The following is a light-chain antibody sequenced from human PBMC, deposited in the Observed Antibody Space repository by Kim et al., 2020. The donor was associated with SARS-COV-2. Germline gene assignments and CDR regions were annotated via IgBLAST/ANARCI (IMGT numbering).Light chain of an antibody. CDR3: QQYGTSPLT. Sequence: LSPGERATLYCRASQSVSNSYLAWYQQKPGHAPRLLIYDASSRATGIPDRFSGSGSGTDFSLTISRLEPEDFAVYSCQQYGTSPLTFGQGTKLEI. V-gene: IGKV3-20*01. J-gene: IGKJ2*01. CDR1: QSVSNSY. CDR2: DAS.